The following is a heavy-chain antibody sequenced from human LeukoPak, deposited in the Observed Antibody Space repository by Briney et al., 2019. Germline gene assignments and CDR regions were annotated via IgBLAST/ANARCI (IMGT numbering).Heavy chain of an antibody. V-gene: IGHV3-21*01. CDR2: ISGSNSYI. Sequence: GGSLRLSCVVSGFTFSNYSMNWVRQAPGKGLEWVSSISGSNSYIYYADSVKGRFTISRDNSKNTLYLQMNSLRAEDTAVYYCARDSDGNYYYGMDVWGQGTTVTVSS. CDR3: ARDSDGNYYYGMDV. CDR1: GFTFSNYS. J-gene: IGHJ6*02. D-gene: IGHD4-17*01.